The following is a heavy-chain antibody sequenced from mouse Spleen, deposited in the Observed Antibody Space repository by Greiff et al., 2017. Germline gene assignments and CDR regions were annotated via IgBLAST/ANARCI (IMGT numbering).Heavy chain of an antibody. CDR2: IWSGGST. CDR3: ARNGRWLLPYFDY. J-gene: IGHJ2*01. CDR1: GFSLTTYG. V-gene: IGHV2-2*01. Sequence: QVQLKQSGPGLVQPSQSLSITCTVSGFSLTTYGVHWVRQSPGKGLEWLGLIWSGGSTDYNAAFISRLSISKDNSKSQVFFKMNSLQADDAAIYYCARNGRWLLPYFDYWGQGTTLTVSS. D-gene: IGHD2-3*01.